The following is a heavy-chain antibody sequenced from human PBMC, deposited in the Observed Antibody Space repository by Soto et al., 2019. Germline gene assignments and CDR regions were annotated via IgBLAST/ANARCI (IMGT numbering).Heavy chain of an antibody. V-gene: IGHV1-46*01. D-gene: IGHD6-13*01. CDR2: INPSGGST. CDR1: GYTFTSYY. Sequence: ASVKVSCKASGYTFTSYYMHWVRQAPGQGLEWMGIINPSGGSTSYAQKFQGRVTMARDTSTSTVYMELSSLRSEDTAVYYCARPLLGYSSSWAYYYYGMDVWGQGTTVTVSS. J-gene: IGHJ6*02. CDR3: ARPLLGYSSSWAYYYYGMDV.